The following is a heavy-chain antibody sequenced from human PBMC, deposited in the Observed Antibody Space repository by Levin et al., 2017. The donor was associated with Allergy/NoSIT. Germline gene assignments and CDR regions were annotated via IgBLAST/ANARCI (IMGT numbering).Heavy chain of an antibody. D-gene: IGHD2-15*01. CDR1: GFTFSNFW. Sequence: GESLKISCVASGFTFSNFWMSWVRQAPGKGLEWVANIKEDGSEKYYVDSVKGRFIISRDNAKNSLYLEMNSLRAEDTAVYYCASGGSSGTSCYFSCGFDFWSRGTKVSVSS. CDR3: ASGGSSGTSCYFSCGFDF. J-gene: IGHJ3*01. CDR2: IKEDGSEK. V-gene: IGHV3-7*01.